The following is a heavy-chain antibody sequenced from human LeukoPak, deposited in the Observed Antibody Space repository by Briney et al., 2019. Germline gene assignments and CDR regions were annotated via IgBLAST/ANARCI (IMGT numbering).Heavy chain of an antibody. CDR2: INPKSGGT. CDR3: ARGPADHGDLWLHP. D-gene: IGHD2-2*01. V-gene: IGHV1-2*02. Sequence: GSVSVSCTASGDTFTGDYMDGGRQAPGQGGERRGWINPKSGGTNYAQKFKGRVTITRDSSRRTAYRERNRRRAEDTAGNYGARGPADHGDLWLHPWGQGTLVPVFS. CDR1: GDTFTGDY. J-gene: IGHJ5*02.